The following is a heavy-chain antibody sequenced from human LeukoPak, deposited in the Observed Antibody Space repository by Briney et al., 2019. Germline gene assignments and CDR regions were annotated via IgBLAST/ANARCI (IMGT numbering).Heavy chain of an antibody. V-gene: IGHV3-21*01. CDR3: ARGGQWELPYYFDY. Sequence: GGSLRLSCAASGFTFSSYSMNWVRQAPGKGLEWVSSISSSSSYIYYADSVKGRFTISRDNAKNSLYPQMNSLRAEDTAVYYCARGGQWELPYYFDYWGQGTLVTVSS. CDR2: ISSSSSYI. D-gene: IGHD1-26*01. J-gene: IGHJ4*02. CDR1: GFTFSSYS.